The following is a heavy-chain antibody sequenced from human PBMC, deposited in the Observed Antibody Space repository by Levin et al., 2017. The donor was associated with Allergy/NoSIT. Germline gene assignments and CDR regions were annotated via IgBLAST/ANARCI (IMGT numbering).Heavy chain of an antibody. CDR1: GGSISPYY. CDR3: ARAEVGTTCFDY. CDR2: FYTPETT. J-gene: IGHJ4*02. D-gene: IGHD1-26*01. V-gene: IGHV4-4*07. Sequence: SQTLSLTCTVSGGSISPYYWNWIRQSAEKGLEWIGRFYTPETTSYNPSLKSRVTMSLDTSRNQFSLKLNSVTAADTAIYYCARAEVGTTCFDYWGQGAPVTVSS.